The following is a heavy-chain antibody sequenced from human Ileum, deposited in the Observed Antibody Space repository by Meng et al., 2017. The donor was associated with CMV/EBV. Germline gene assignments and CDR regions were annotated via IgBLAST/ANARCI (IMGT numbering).Heavy chain of an antibody. CDR2: IYSGGNT. CDR3: AKVYSTWTDYRYFDL. J-gene: IGHJ2*01. CDR1: GFIVSSNH. D-gene: IGHD2/OR15-2a*01. Sequence: GESLKISCAASGFIVSSNHMYWVRQAPGKGLEWVSVIYSGGNTNYADSVKGRFTISRDNSKNTLYFQMNSLRPEDTAVYYCAKVYSTWTDYRYFDLWGRGTLVTVSS. V-gene: IGHV3-66*02.